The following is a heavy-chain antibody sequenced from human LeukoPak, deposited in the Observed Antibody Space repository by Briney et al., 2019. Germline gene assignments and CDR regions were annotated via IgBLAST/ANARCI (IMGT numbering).Heavy chain of an antibody. J-gene: IGHJ3*02. CDR1: KFNFNSYG. D-gene: IGHD4-17*01. V-gene: IGHV3-23*01. CDR2: ISGSGGST. Sequence: GGSLRLSCTTSKFNFNSYGMTWVRQAPGKGLEWVSSISGSGGSTQYAASVQGRFTISRDNCKNTLYLQMNSLRAEDTAVYYCAKDPNGDYIGTFDIWGQGAMVTVSS. CDR3: AKDPNGDYIGTFDI.